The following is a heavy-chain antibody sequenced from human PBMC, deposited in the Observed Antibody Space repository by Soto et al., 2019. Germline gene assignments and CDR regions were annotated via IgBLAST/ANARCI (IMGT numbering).Heavy chain of an antibody. D-gene: IGHD6-19*01. CDR1: GFTFSSYW. Sequence: EVQLVESGGGLVQPGGSLRLSCAASGFTFSSYWMHWVRQVPGKGLVWVSRINSDGCSTTYADSVKGQFTISRDNAKNTLYLQMISLRAEDTAVYYCTRGHYSSGWLDAFDIWGQGTMVTVSS. V-gene: IGHV3-74*03. J-gene: IGHJ3*02. CDR2: INSDGCST. CDR3: TRGHYSSGWLDAFDI.